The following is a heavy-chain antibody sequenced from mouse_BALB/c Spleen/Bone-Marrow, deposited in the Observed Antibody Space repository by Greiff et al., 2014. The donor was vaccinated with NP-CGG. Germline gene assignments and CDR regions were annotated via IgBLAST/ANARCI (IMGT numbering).Heavy chain of an antibody. J-gene: IGHJ3*01. CDR2: INPRNGGT. Sequence: QVQLQQSGAELVKPGASVKLSCKASGYTFTNYYMYWVKQRPGQGLEWIGEINPRNGGTNFNEKFKSKATLTVDKFSRTAYMQLSSLTSEDSAVYYCTRFWDGAYWGQGTLVTVSS. CDR3: TRFWDGAY. CDR1: GYTFTNYY. D-gene: IGHD4-1*01. V-gene: IGHV1S81*02.